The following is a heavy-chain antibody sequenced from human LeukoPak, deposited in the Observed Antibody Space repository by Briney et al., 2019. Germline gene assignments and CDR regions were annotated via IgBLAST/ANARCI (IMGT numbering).Heavy chain of an antibody. D-gene: IGHD3-3*01. CDR3: ARDRAGRFGVVQFDY. J-gene: IGHJ4*02. V-gene: IGHV1-69*05. CDR2: IIPIFGTA. CDR1: GGTFSSYA. Sequence: ASVKVSCKASGGTFSSYAISWVRQAPGQGLEWMGGIIPIFGTANYAQKFQGRVTITTDESTSTAYMELSSLRSEDTAVYYCARDRAGRFGVVQFDYWGQGTLATVSS.